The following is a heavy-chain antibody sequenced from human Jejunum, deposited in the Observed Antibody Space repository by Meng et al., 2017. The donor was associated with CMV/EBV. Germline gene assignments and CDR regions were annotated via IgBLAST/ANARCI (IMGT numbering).Heavy chain of an antibody. J-gene: IGHJ6*02. D-gene: IGHD3-10*01. CDR3: AQTGARGFGAGYGMDV. V-gene: IGHV3-11*01. Sequence: LTFSDYYMSWIRQAPGRGLEWIAYISGSGTTTYYADSVKGRFTISRDNAKNSLYLQMNSLRAEDTALYYCAQTGARGFGAGYGMDVWGQGTTVTVSS. CDR2: ISGSGTTT. CDR1: LTFSDYY.